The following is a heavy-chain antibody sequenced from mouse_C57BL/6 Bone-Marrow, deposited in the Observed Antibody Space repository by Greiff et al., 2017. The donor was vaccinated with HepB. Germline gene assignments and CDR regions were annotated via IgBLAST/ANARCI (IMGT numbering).Heavy chain of an antibody. D-gene: IGHD1-1*01. CDR1: GFTFSSYA. CDR2: ISDGGSYT. V-gene: IGHV5-4*01. J-gene: IGHJ1*03. Sequence: EVHLVESGGGLVKPGGSLKLSCAASGFTFSSYAMSWVRQTPEKRLEWVATISDGGSYTYYPDNVKGRFTISRDNAKNNLYLQMSHLKSEDTAMYYCARFGSRVLRGTGTTVTVSS. CDR3: ARFGSRVL.